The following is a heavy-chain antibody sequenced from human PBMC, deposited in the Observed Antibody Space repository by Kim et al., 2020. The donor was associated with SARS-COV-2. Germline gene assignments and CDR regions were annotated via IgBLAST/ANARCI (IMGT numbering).Heavy chain of an antibody. CDR1: GFTFSNHW. CDR2: IKKDGSST. D-gene: IGHD6-19*01. V-gene: IGHV3-74*01. Sequence: GGSLRLSCAASGFTFSNHWMHWVRQAPGKGLVWLSRIKKDGSSTNCADSVKGRFTISRDNAKNTLYLQMNSLTAEDTAVYYCARDGPYGSGYSDLDYWGQGTLVTVSS. CDR3: ARDGPYGSGYSDLDY. J-gene: IGHJ4*02.